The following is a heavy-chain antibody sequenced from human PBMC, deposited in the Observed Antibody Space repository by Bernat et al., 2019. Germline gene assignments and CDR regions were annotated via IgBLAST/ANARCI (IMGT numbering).Heavy chain of an antibody. V-gene: IGHV3-33*01. CDR3: AREGIAVEWFHWFDP. Sequence: QVQLVESGGGVVQPGRSLRLSCAASGFTFSSYGMHWVRQAPGKGLEWVAVIWYDGSNKYYADSVKGRFTISRDNSKNTLYLQMNSLRAEDTAVYYCAREGIAVEWFHWFDPWGQGTLVTVSS. D-gene: IGHD3-3*01. CDR1: GFTFSSYG. CDR2: IWYDGSNK. J-gene: IGHJ5*02.